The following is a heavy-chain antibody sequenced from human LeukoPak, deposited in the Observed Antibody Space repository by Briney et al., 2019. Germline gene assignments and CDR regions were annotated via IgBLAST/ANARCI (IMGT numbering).Heavy chain of an antibody. CDR1: GFTFSSYS. J-gene: IGHJ4*02. CDR3: ARAEGISGSPGDY. V-gene: IGHV3-21*01. Sequence: PGGSLRLSCAASGFTFSSYSMNWVRQAPGKGLEWVSSISSSSSYIYYADSVKGRFTISRDNAKNSLYLQMNSLRAEDTAVYYCARAEGISGSPGDYWGQGTLVTVSS. CDR2: ISSSSSYI. D-gene: IGHD1-26*01.